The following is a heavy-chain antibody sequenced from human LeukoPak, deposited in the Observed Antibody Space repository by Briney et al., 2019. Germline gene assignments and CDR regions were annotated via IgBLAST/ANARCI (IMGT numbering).Heavy chain of an antibody. CDR1: GFTFTTYW. Sequence: GESLRLSCAASGFTFTTYWMSWVRQAPGKGLEWVSAISGSGGSTYYADSVKGRFTISRDNSKNTLYLQMNSLRAEDTAVYYCARAWYYYGSGSYVYFDYWGQGTLVTVSS. V-gene: IGHV3-23*01. CDR3: ARAWYYYGSGSYVYFDY. J-gene: IGHJ4*02. D-gene: IGHD3-10*01. CDR2: ISGSGGST.